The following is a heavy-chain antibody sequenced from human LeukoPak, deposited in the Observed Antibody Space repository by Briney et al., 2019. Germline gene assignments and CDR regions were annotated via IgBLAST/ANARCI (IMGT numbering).Heavy chain of an antibody. J-gene: IGHJ6*04. D-gene: IGHD3-9*01. Sequence: SVKVSCKASGGTFSSYAISWVRQAPGQGLEWMGGIIPIFGTANYAQKFQGRVTVTADESTSTAYMELSSLRSEDTAVYYCASPKGNTLGTNYDILTGPDYYYYGMDVWGKGTTVTVSS. V-gene: IGHV1-69*01. CDR2: IIPIFGTA. CDR3: ASPKGNTLGTNYDILTGPDYYYYGMDV. CDR1: GGTFSSYA.